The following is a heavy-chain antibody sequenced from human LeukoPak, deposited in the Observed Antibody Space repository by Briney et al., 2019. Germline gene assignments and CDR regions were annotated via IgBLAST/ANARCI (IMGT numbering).Heavy chain of an antibody. CDR2: ISSNGGST. CDR1: GFSFSSYA. V-gene: IGHV3-64D*06. J-gene: IGHJ4*02. Sequence: QPGGSLRLSCAASGFSFSSYAMHWVRQAPGKGLEYVSAISSNGGSTYYADSVKGRFTISRDNSKNTLYLQMSSLSAEDTAVYYCVKDKPEWKKAAASFDYWGQGTLVTVSS. D-gene: IGHD6-13*01. CDR3: VKDKPEWKKAAASFDY.